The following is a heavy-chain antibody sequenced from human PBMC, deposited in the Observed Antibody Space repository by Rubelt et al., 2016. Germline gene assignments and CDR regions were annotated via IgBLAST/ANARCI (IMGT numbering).Heavy chain of an antibody. J-gene: IGHJ4*02. CDR2: ITHTGST. CDR3: AGVAGGGNSAGY. D-gene: IGHD2-21*01. V-gene: IGHV4-59*12. CDR1: GGSISSYY. Sequence: QVQLQESGPGLVKPSETLSLTCTVPGGSISSYYWSWIRQPPGKGLEWIGEITHTGSTNSNPTPKSRVTISVDTSKNQFFLKLICVAAADTAVYDWAGVAGGGNSAGYWGQGTRVTVSS.